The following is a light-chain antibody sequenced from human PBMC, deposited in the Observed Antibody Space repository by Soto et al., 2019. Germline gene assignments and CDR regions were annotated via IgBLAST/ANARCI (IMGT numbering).Light chain of an antibody. CDR1: QSLLHSNGNTY. J-gene: IGKJ3*01. Sequence: DIVMTQSPLSLPVTPGEPASISCRCSQSLLHSNGNTYLDWYLQKPGQSPQLLISLGSNRASGVPARFSGSGSGTDFTLKISRVEAEDVGVYYCMQALEPSFSFGPGTKVDI. V-gene: IGKV2-28*01. CDR3: MQALEPSFS. CDR2: LGS.